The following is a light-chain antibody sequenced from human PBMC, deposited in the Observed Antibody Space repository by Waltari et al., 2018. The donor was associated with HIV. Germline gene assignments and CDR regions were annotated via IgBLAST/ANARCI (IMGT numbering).Light chain of an antibody. CDR3: QHYNNWPPYT. J-gene: IGKJ2*01. CDR1: QSVSSN. Sequence: ELVMTQSPVTLSVSPGERATLSCRASQSVSSNLAWYQQKPGQAPRLLIYGASTRATGIPARFSGSGSGTEFTLTISSLQSEDFAVYYCQHYNNWPPYTFGQGTKLEIK. CDR2: GAS. V-gene: IGKV3-15*01.